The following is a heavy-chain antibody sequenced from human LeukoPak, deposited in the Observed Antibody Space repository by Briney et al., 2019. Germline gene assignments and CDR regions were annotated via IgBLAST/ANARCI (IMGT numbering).Heavy chain of an antibody. D-gene: IGHD3-10*01. Sequence: ASVKVSCKASGYTFTSYDINWVRQATGQGLEWMGWMNPNSGDTGYPQKFQGRVTMTRDTSITTAYMELSSLRSDDTAVYYCARSGFGSGISLDLWGQGTLVTVSS. CDR1: GYTFTSYD. CDR2: MNPNSGDT. V-gene: IGHV1-8*01. J-gene: IGHJ5*02. CDR3: ARSGFGSGISLDL.